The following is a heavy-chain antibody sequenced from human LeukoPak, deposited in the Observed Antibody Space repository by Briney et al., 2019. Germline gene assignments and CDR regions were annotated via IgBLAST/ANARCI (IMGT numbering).Heavy chain of an antibody. CDR3: ASDSPYYGTDV. J-gene: IGHJ6*02. CDR1: GFPFSSYW. V-gene: IGHV3-74*01. CDR2: INSDGSAT. Sequence: GGSLRLSCAASGFPFSSYWMHWVRQVPGKGLLWVSRINSDGSATIYADSVRGRFTISRDNAENTLYLQMSGLRVEDTAVYHCASDSPYYGTDVWGQGTTVTVSS.